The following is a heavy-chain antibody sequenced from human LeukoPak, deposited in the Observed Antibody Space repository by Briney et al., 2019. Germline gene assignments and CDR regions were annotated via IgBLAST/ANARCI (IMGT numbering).Heavy chain of an antibody. Sequence: GGYLRRSCTASGFTFGDYAMSWVRQAPGKGLGWVGFIRSRAYGGTTEYAASVKGRFTISRDDSKSIAYLQMNSLKTEDTAVYYCVRVVTRVIFDYWGQGTLVTVSS. J-gene: IGHJ4*02. D-gene: IGHD5-18*01. V-gene: IGHV3-49*04. CDR3: VRVVTRVIFDY. CDR1: GFTFGDYA. CDR2: IRSRAYGGTT.